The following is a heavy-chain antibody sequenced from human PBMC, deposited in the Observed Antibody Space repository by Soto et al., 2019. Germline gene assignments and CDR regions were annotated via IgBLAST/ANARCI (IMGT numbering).Heavy chain of an antibody. V-gene: IGHV4-34*01. Sequence: SETLSLTCAVHGGSFSGYYWDWIRQPPGKGLEWIGEVNHGGTSNYNPSLKSRAIISVDTSKNQFSLKLTSVTAEDTALYFCASSAGLRSGDLFHRLDGWGKGTTVTVYS. CDR2: VNHGGTS. D-gene: IGHD3-10*01. CDR1: GGSFSGYY. J-gene: IGHJ6*04. CDR3: ASSAGLRSGDLFHRLDG.